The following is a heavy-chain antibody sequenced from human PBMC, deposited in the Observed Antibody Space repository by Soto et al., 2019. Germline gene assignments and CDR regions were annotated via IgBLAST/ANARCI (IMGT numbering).Heavy chain of an antibody. CDR1: GGTFSSYA. V-gene: IGHV1-69*06. D-gene: IGHD4-17*01. J-gene: IGHJ6*02. Sequence: VASVKVSCKASGGTFSSYAISWVRQAPGQGLEWMGGIIPIFGTANYAQKFQGRVTITADKSTSTAYMELSSLRSEDTAVYYCARGLNTVTSGYYYGMDVWGQGTTVTVSS. CDR3: ARGLNTVTSGYYYGMDV. CDR2: IIPIFGTA.